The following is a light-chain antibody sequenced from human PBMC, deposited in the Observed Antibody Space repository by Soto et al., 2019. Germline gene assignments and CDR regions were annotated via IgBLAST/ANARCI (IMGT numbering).Light chain of an antibody. Sequence: EVVMTQSPLSLPVTLGQPASISCRSSQSLAYIDGNTYLTWFHQRPGQSPRRLIYYVSNRDSGDPDRFSGSASGTDLTLKISRVEAEDAGIYYCMQSTHWPPYTFGQGTKLEIK. V-gene: IGKV2-30*01. J-gene: IGKJ2*01. CDR1: QSLAYIDGNTY. CDR2: YVS. CDR3: MQSTHWPPYT.